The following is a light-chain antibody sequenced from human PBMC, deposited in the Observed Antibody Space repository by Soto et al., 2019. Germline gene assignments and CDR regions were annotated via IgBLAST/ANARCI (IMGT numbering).Light chain of an antibody. CDR3: SSYRSGNPRV. V-gene: IGLV2-14*01. J-gene: IGLJ2*01. Sequence: QSALTQPASVSGSPGQSITISCNGSTSDIGGSDSVSWYQQPPGKAPKLIIYDVTYRPSGVSNRFSASKSGNTASLTISGLQAEDEADYYCSSYRSGNPRVFGGGTKLTVL. CDR1: TSDIGGSDS. CDR2: DVT.